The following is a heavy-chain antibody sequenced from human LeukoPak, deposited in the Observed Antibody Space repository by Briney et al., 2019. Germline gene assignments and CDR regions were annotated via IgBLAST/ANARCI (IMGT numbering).Heavy chain of an antibody. CDR2: INPSTGGT. CDR3: ARDPAIYYESDYYFDN. J-gene: IGHJ4*02. Sequence: ASVKVSCKASGYTFTGYHMHWMRQAPGQGLEWMGWINPSTGGTNYAQKFQGRVTMTRDTSITTAYMELTSLRSDDTAVYYCARDPAIYYESDYYFDNWGQGTLVTVSS. CDR1: GYTFTGYH. V-gene: IGHV1-2*02. D-gene: IGHD3-22*01.